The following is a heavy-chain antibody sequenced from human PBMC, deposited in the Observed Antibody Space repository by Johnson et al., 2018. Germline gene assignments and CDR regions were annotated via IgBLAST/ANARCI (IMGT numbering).Heavy chain of an antibody. Sequence: QVQLVESGAEVKKXGASVKVSCKASGYTFTSYDINWVRQAPGQGLEWKGWMNPNSGNTDYAQKFQGRVTMTRNTPKSTAYMELSSLRSEDTAVYYWARAYGDYSYGMDVWGQGTTVTVSS. J-gene: IGHJ6*02. CDR2: MNPNSGNT. CDR3: ARAYGDYSYGMDV. V-gene: IGHV1-8*01. D-gene: IGHD4-17*01. CDR1: GYTFTSYD.